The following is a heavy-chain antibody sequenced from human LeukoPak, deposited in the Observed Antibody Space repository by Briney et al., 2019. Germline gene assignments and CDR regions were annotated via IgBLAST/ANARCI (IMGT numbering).Heavy chain of an antibody. Sequence: GGSLRLSCAASGLTFRNYAMSWVRQAPGKGLQWVSVICANDGNTYYADAVKGRFTISRDNSKDTLYLQMDSLRAEDTAVYYCAKGSGSSCYSPCDYWGQGILVTVSS. J-gene: IGHJ4*02. CDR2: ICANDGNT. D-gene: IGHD2-15*01. CDR3: AKGSGSSCYSPCDY. CDR1: GLTFRNYA. V-gene: IGHV3-23*01.